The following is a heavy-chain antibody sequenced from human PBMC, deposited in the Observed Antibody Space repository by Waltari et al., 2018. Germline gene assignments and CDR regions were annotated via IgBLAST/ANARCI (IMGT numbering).Heavy chain of an antibody. V-gene: IGHV3-74*01. Sequence: VESGGGLVQPGGSLRLSCAASGFTYSMYWMHWVRQAPGKGLVWVSRSNSDGSSTSYADSVKGRFTISKDNAKNTVYLQMNSLRAEDTAIYYCARGARRTTVTTGWWYFDLWGRGTLVTVSS. CDR2: SNSDGSST. J-gene: IGHJ2*01. CDR3: ARGARRTTVTTGWWYFDL. D-gene: IGHD4-17*01. CDR1: GFTYSMYW.